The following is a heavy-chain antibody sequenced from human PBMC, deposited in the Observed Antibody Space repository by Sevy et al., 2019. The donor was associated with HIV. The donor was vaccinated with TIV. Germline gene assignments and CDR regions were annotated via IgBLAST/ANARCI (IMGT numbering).Heavy chain of an antibody. CDR1: GFTFSSYW. D-gene: IGHD2-2*01. Sequence: GGSLRLSCAASGFTFSSYWMSWVRQAPGKGLEWVANIKQDGSEKYYVDSVKGRFTISRDNAKNSLYLQMNSLRVEDTAVYYCAREEWYQLLYYYYGMDVWGQGTTVTVSS. J-gene: IGHJ6*02. CDR3: AREEWYQLLYYYYGMDV. CDR2: IKQDGSEK. V-gene: IGHV3-7*01.